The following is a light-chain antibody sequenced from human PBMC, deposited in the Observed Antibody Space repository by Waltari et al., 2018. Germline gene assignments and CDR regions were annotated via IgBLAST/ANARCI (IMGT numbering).Light chain of an antibody. CDR3: QQYSNWPTLT. CDR1: QSVSSY. Sequence: EVVMTQSPTTLSVSPGERATLSCRASQSVSSYLAWYQQKPGQAPRLLIYAASTRATGVPARFSGSGSGTEFTLTISSLQSEDFAVYYCQQYSNWPTLTFGGGTKVEIK. J-gene: IGKJ4*01. V-gene: IGKV3-15*01. CDR2: AAS.